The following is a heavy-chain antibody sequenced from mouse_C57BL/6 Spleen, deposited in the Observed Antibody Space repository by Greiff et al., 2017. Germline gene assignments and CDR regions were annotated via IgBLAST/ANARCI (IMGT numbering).Heavy chain of an antibody. CDR3: ARSITTVVRTNWYFDV. Sequence: QVQLQQPGAELVKPGASVKMSCKASGYTFTSYWITWVKQRPGQGLEWIGDIYPGSGSTNYNEKFKSKATLTVDTSSGTAYMQLSGWTSEDSAVDYCARSITTVVRTNWYFDVWGTGTTVTVSS. D-gene: IGHD1-1*01. CDR1: GYTFTSYW. CDR2: IYPGSGST. J-gene: IGHJ1*03. V-gene: IGHV1-55*01.